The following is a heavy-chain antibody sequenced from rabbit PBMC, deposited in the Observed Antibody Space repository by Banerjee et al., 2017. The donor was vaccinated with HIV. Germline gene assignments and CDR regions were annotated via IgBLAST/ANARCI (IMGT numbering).Heavy chain of an antibody. Sequence: QSLEESGGDLVTPGGTLTLTCTASGFTISSYHMCWVRQAPGKGLEWIACIYVGSSGSTYYASWAKGRFTISKTSSTTVTLQMTSLTAADTATYFCARACSGYRQFDLWGQGTLVTVS. V-gene: IGHV1S40*01. CDR2: IYVGSSGST. J-gene: IGHJ4*01. CDR3: ARACSGYRQFDL. D-gene: IGHD1-1*01. CDR1: GFTISSYH.